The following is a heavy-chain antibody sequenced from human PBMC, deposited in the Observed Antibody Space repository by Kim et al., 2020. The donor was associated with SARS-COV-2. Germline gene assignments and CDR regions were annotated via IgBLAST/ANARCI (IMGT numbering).Heavy chain of an antibody. V-gene: IGHV3-30*02. D-gene: IGHD3-16*01. CDR2: IWYDGSTG. CDR3: AKDSGRYAAGKRGWFDP. J-gene: IGHJ5*02. Sequence: GGSLRLSCAASGFTFSTYDMHWVRQAPGKGLEWVAFIWYDGSTGHYGDSVKGRFTISRDNSKDTVYLQMNSLRADDTAVYFCAKDSGRYAAGKRGWFDP. CDR1: GFTFSTYD.